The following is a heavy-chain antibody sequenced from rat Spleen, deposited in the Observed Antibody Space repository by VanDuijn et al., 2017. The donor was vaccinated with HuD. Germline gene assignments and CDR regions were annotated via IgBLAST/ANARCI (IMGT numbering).Heavy chain of an antibody. CDR1: GLSLIRSN. CDR3: TTHPRY. D-gene: IGHD3-1*01. J-gene: IGHJ2*01. Sequence: QVQLKESGPGLVQPSQTLSLTCTVSGLSLIRSNVHWVRQPPGKGLEWMGRMRYNGDTSYNSALKSRLSISRDTSKNQVFLKMNSLQTDDTGTYYCTTHPRYWGQGVMVTVSS. V-gene: IGHV2-63*01. CDR2: MRYNGDT.